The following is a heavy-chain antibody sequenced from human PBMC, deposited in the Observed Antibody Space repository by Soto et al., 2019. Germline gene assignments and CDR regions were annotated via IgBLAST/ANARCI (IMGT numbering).Heavy chain of an antibody. V-gene: IGHV3-7*01. J-gene: IGHJ6*03. Sequence: GSLRLSCAASGFTFSSYWMSWVRQAPGKGLEWVANIKQDGSEKYYVDSVKGRFTISRDNAKNSLYLQMNSLRAEDTAVYYCARDDGSGSYYSLLYYYYYMDVWGKGTTVTVSS. CDR2: IKQDGSEK. CDR1: GFTFSSYW. CDR3: ARDDGSGSYYSLLYYYYYMDV. D-gene: IGHD3-10*01.